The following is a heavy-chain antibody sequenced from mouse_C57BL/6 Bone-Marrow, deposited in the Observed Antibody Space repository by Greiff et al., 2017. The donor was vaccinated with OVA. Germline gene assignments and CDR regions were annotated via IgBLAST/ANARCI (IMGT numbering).Heavy chain of an antibody. CDR2: ISNGGGST. Sequence: EVKLMESGGGLVQPGGSLKLSCAASGFTFSDYYMYWVRQTPEKRLEWVAYISNGGGSTYYPDTVQGRFTISRDNAKNTQYLQMSRLKSEDTAMYYCARQLGYWGQGTSVTVSS. V-gene: IGHV5-12*01. CDR3: ARQLGY. CDR1: GFTFSDYY. D-gene: IGHD4-1*01. J-gene: IGHJ4*01.